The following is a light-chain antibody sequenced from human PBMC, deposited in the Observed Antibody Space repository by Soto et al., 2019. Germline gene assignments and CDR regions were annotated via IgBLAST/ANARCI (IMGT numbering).Light chain of an antibody. CDR2: GAS. V-gene: IGKV3-20*01. Sequence: EMVMTQSPATLSVSPGERATLSCRASQSVRSSLAWYQQKPGQAPRLLIYGASSRATGIPDRFSGSGSGTDFTLTISRLEPEDFAVYYCQQYGSSPITFGQGTRLRL. CDR1: QSVRSS. CDR3: QQYGSSPIT. J-gene: IGKJ5*01.